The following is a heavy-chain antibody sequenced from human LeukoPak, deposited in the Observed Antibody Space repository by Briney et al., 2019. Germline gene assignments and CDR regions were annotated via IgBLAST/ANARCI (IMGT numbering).Heavy chain of an antibody. CDR1: GFTVSSNY. Sequence: GGSLRLSCAASGFTVSSNYMSWVRQAPGKGLEWVSVIYSGGSTYYADSVKGRFTISRDNSKNTLYLQMNSLRAEDTAVYYCARETDSTLFDYWGQGTLVTVSS. D-gene: IGHD2-2*01. J-gene: IGHJ4*02. V-gene: IGHV3-66*01. CDR3: ARETDSTLFDY. CDR2: IYSGGST.